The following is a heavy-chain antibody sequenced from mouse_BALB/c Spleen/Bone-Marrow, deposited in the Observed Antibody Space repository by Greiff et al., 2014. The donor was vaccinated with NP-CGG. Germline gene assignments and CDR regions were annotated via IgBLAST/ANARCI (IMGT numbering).Heavy chain of an antibody. V-gene: IGHV1-67*01. CDR3: ARRIMNHSIDY. J-gene: IGHJ4*01. CDR2: INTYYGDV. D-gene: IGHD1-2*01. CDR1: GYTFTDYT. Sequence: QVQLQQSGAELVRPGVSVTISCKGSGYTFTDYTMHWVKQSHAKSLEWIGVINTYYGDVKFNQKFNAKATMTVDKSSSAAYMESARLTYEDAAIYYRARRIMNHSIDYWGQGTSVPVSS.